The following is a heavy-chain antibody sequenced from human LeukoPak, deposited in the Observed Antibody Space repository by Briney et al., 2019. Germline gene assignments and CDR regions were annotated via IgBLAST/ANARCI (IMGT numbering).Heavy chain of an antibody. D-gene: IGHD2-2*01. Sequence: SGGSLRLSCVASEFTFSSYNMNWVRQAPGKGLEWVSSISSSSSYIYYADSVKGRFTISRDNAKNSLYLQMNSLRAEDTAVYYCAREAGYCSSTSCFGYWGQGTLVTVSS. V-gene: IGHV3-21*01. CDR1: EFTFSSYN. J-gene: IGHJ4*02. CDR3: AREAGYCSSTSCFGY. CDR2: ISSSSSYI.